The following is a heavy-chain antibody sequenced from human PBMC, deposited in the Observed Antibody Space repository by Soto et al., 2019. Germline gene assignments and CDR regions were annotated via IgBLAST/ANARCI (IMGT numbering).Heavy chain of an antibody. Sequence: GGSLRLACSASGFTFSTYDMSWVRKAPGKGLEWVSLFSSTGGSTFYADSVKGRFTISRDNSKNTLYLQMNSLRAEDTAAYYCAKRAYCSSTTCYHCFDYWGQGTLVTVSS. CDR1: GFTFSTYD. V-gene: IGHV3-23*01. CDR2: FSSTGGST. D-gene: IGHD2-2*01. J-gene: IGHJ4*02. CDR3: AKRAYCSSTTCYHCFDY.